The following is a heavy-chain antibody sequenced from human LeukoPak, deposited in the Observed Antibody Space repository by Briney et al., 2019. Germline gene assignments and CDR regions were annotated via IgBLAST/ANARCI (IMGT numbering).Heavy chain of an antibody. D-gene: IGHD3-10*01. CDR1: GFTFSNYG. V-gene: IGHV3-33*06. Sequence: EGSLRLSCAASGFTFSNYGMHWVRQAPGKGLEWVAVIWYDGTNKFYADSVKGRFTISRDNSRSTLYLQMDTLRAEDTAVYYCAKGDGSNNYYMDVWGKGTTVTVSS. J-gene: IGHJ6*03. CDR2: IWYDGTNK. CDR3: AKGDGSNNYYMDV.